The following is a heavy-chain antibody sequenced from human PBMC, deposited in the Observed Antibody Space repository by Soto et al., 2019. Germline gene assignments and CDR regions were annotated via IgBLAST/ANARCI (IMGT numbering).Heavy chain of an antibody. J-gene: IGHJ4*02. Sequence: ASVKVSCKGSVYPFTSYAMHCVRQAPGQMLEWMGWINAGNGNTKYSQKFQGRVTITRDTSASTAYMELSSLRSEDTAVYYCARVGSSWHFEYWGQGTLVTVSS. CDR1: VYPFTSYA. CDR3: ARVGSSWHFEY. CDR2: INAGNGNT. V-gene: IGHV1-3*01. D-gene: IGHD6-13*01.